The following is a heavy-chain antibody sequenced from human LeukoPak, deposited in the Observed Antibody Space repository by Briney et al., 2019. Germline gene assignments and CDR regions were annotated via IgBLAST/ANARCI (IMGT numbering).Heavy chain of an antibody. J-gene: IGHJ4*02. CDR3: ARDQATWEPTSQEY. Sequence: SQTLSLTCTVSGGSISSGSYYWSWIRQPAGKGLEWIGRIYTSGSTNYNPSLKSRVTISVDTSKNQFSLKLSSVTAADTAVYYCARDQATWEPTSQEYWDQGTLVTVSS. V-gene: IGHV4-61*02. CDR1: GGSISSGSYY. CDR2: IYTSGST. D-gene: IGHD1-26*01.